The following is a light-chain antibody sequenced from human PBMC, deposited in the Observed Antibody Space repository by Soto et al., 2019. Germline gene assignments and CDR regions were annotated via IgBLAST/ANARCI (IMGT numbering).Light chain of an antibody. J-gene: IGLJ2*01. Sequence: QSVLTQPPSASGTPGQRVTMSCSGSSSNIGSNTVNWYQQLPGTAPKLLIYSNDQRHSGVPDRFSGSKSGTSASLAISGLQSEDEADYYCATWNDSLNVVVFGGGTKLTVL. CDR3: ATWNDSLNVVV. CDR2: SND. V-gene: IGLV1-44*01. CDR1: SSNIGSNT.